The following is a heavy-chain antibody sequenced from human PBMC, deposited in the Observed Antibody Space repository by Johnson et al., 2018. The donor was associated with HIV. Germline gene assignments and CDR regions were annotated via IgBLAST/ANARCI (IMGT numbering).Heavy chain of an antibody. V-gene: IGHV3-9*01. CDR2: ISWNSGNI. CDR3: TTGGVSYYDSDAFDI. Sequence: VQLVESGGGLVQPGRSLRLSCAASGFTFDDYAMHWVRQAPGKGLEWVSGISWNSGNIAYGDSVKGRFTISRDDSKNTLFLQMNSLKTEDTAVYYCTTGGVSYYDSDAFDIWGQGTMVTVSS. CDR1: GFTFDDYA. D-gene: IGHD1-26*01. J-gene: IGHJ3*02.